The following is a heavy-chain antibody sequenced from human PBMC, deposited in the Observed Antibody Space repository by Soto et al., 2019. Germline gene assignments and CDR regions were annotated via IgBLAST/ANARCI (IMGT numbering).Heavy chain of an antibody. CDR1: GGSFSGYY. V-gene: IGHV4-34*01. CDR2: INHSGST. Sequence: KASETLSLTCAVYGGSFSGYYWSWIRQPPGKGLEWIGEINHSGSTNYNPSLKSRVTISVDTSKNQFSLKLSSVTAADTAVYYCARRTGTSRYYYYGMDVWGQGTTVTV. CDR3: ARRTGTSRYYYYGMDV. J-gene: IGHJ6*02. D-gene: IGHD1-7*01.